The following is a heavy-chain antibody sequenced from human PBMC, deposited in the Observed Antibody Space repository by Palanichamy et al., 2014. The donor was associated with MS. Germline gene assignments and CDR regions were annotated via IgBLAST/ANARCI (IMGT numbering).Heavy chain of an antibody. Sequence: EVQLVESGGDLVQPGGSLRLSCAASGFTFSGYWMHWVRQAPGKGLVWVARTDNDGSATSYADSVKGRFTVSRDNAKNTLYLEMNSLSAEDTAVYYCAGDQTPGYFDYWGQGTLVTVSS. J-gene: IGHJ4*02. CDR3: AGDQTPGYFDY. CDR2: TDNDGSAT. CDR1: GFTFSGYW. D-gene: IGHD6-13*01. V-gene: IGHV3-74*01.